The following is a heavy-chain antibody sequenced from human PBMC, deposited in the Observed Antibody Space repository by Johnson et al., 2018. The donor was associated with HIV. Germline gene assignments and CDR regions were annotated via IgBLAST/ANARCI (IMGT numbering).Heavy chain of an antibody. V-gene: IGHV3-30*04. D-gene: IGHD6-6*01. J-gene: IGHJ3*02. Sequence: QMQLVESGGGVVQPGRSLRLSCAASGFTFSSYAMHWVRQAPGKGLEWVAVISYDGSDKYYADSVKGRFTISRDNSRNSVSLQMIILRPKDTAMYYCASGVTARAPLLIWGQGTMVTVSS. CDR2: ISYDGSDK. CDR3: ASGVTARAPLLI. CDR1: GFTFSSYA.